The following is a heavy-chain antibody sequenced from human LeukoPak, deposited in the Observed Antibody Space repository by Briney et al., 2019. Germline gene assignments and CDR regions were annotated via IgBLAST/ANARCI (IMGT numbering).Heavy chain of an antibody. V-gene: IGHV3-30*04. CDR3: ARDGNSRYYYYMDV. Sequence: GGSLRLSCAASGFTFSSYAMHWVRQAPGKGLEWVAVVSYDGSNKYYADSVKGRFTISRDNSKNTLYLQMNSLRAEDTAVYYCARDGNSRYYYYMDVWGKGTTVTVSS. J-gene: IGHJ6*03. CDR2: VSYDGSNK. CDR1: GFTFSSYA. D-gene: IGHD4-23*01.